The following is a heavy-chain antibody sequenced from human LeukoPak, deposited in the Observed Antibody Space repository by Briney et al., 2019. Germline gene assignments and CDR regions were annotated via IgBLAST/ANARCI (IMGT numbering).Heavy chain of an antibody. V-gene: IGHV4-59*01. J-gene: IGHJ5*02. Sequence: SETLSLTCTVSGGSISSYYWSCIRQPPGKGLEWIGYIYYSGSTNYNPSLKSRVTISVDTSKNQFSLKLSSVTAADTAVYYCARYSYADWFDPWGQGTLVTVSS. CDR3: ARYSYADWFDP. D-gene: IGHD5-18*01. CDR2: IYYSGST. CDR1: GGSISSYY.